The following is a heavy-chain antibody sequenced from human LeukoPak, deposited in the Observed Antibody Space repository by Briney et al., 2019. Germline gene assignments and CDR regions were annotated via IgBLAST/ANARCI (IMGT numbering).Heavy chain of an antibody. CDR2: MNPNSGNT. CDR1: GYTFTSYD. CDR3: ARLKLVDTAMSVYYGMDV. Sequence: ASVKVSCKASGYTFTSYDINWVRQATGQGLEWMGWMNPNSGNTGYAQKFKGRVTMTRNTSISTAYMELSSLRSEDTAVYYCARLKLVDTAMSVYYGMDVWGQGTTVTVSS. D-gene: IGHD5-18*01. J-gene: IGHJ6*02. V-gene: IGHV1-8*01.